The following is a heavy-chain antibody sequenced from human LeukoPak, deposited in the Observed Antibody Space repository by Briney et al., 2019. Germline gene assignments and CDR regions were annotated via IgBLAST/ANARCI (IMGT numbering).Heavy chain of an antibody. V-gene: IGHV4-61*02. J-gene: IGHJ5*02. CDR1: GGSISSGSYY. CDR3: ARVYYGSGSYYKGDWFDP. D-gene: IGHD3-10*01. CDR2: IYTSGST. Sequence: PSETLSLTCTVSGGSISSGSYYWSWLRQPAGKGLEWIGRIYTSGSTNYNPSLKSRVTISVDTSKNQFSLKLSSVTAADTAVYYCARVYYGSGSYYKGDWFDPWGQGTLVTVSS.